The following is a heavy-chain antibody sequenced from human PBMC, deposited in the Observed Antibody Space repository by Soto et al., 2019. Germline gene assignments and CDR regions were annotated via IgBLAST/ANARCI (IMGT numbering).Heavy chain of an antibody. Sequence: NPSETLSLTCTVSGGSISSGGYYWSWIRQHPGKGLEWIGYIYYSGSTYYNPSLKSRVTISVDTSKNQFSLKLSSVTAADTAVYYCNRRYMGRYYGMDVWGKGTTVTVSS. J-gene: IGHJ6*04. CDR2: IYYSGST. CDR1: GGSISSGGYY. D-gene: IGHD1-20*01. V-gene: IGHV4-31*03. CDR3: NRRYMGRYYGMDV.